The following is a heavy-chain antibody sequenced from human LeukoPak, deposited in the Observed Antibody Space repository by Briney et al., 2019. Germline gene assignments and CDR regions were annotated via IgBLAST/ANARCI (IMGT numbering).Heavy chain of an antibody. D-gene: IGHD6-13*01. CDR3: ARDVAAAGTSKRWFDP. CDR1: GYSISSGYY. CDR2: IYHSGST. J-gene: IGHJ5*02. Sequence: SETLSLTCTVSGYSISSGYYWGWIRQPPGKGLEWIGSIYHSGSTYYNPSLKSRVTMSVDTSKNQFSLKLSSVTAADTAVYYCARDVAAAGTSKRWFDPWGQGTLVTVSS. V-gene: IGHV4-38-2*02.